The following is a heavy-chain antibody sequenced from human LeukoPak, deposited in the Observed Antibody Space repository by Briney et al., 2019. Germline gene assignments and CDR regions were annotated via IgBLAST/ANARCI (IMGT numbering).Heavy chain of an antibody. V-gene: IGHV4-59*12. CDR2: IYYSGST. D-gene: IGHD6-6*01. Sequence: PSETLSLTCTVSGGSISNYYWSWIRQPPGKGLEWIGYIYYSGSTNYNPSLKSRVTISVDTSKNQFSLKLSSVTAADTAVYYCARRVSGSSTDYWGQGTLVTVSS. CDR3: ARRVSGSSTDY. J-gene: IGHJ4*02. CDR1: GGSISNYY.